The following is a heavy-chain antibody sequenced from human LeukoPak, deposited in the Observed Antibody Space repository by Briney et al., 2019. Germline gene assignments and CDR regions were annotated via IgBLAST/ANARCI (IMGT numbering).Heavy chain of an antibody. CDR1: GGSISSSSYY. D-gene: IGHD5-12*01. V-gene: IGHV4-39*01. Sequence: SETLSLTCTVSGGSISSSSYYWGWISQPPGKGLECIGSIYYSWRSYSNPSLKSRLTISVDTSKKQFSLILSSVTAADTAVYYFARQHLAVATIIDYGGQGTLVTVSS. CDR2: IYYSWRS. CDR3: ARQHLAVATIIDY. J-gene: IGHJ4*02.